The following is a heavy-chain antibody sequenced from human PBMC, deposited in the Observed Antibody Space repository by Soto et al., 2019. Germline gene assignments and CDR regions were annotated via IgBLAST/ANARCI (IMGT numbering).Heavy chain of an antibody. Sequence: PSETLSLTCTVSGGSISSSSYYWGWIRQPPGKGLEWIESIYYSGSTYYNPSRKSRVTISVDTSKNQSSLKLSSVTAADTAVYYCASVAAAGTEFDYWGQGTLVTVSS. CDR1: GGSISSSSYY. D-gene: IGHD6-13*01. J-gene: IGHJ4*02. CDR2: IYYSGST. CDR3: ASVAAAGTEFDY. V-gene: IGHV4-39*01.